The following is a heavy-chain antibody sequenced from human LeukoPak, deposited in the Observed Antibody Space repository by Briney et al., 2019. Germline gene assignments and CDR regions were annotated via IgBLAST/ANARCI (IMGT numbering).Heavy chain of an antibody. J-gene: IGHJ4*02. Sequence: SETLSLTCTVPGGSINNYYWSWIRQPAGKGLEWIGSIYYSGSTYYNPSLKSRVTISVDTSKNQFSLKLSSVTAADTAVYYCASETAAAGVWGQGTLVTVSS. CDR2: IYYSGST. CDR3: ASETAAAGV. CDR1: GGSINNYY. D-gene: IGHD6-13*01. V-gene: IGHV4-59*05.